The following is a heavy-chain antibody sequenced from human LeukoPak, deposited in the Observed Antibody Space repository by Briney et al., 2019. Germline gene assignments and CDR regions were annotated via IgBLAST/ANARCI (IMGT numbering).Heavy chain of an antibody. CDR3: AGVQYYYDSSGYWNWFDP. CDR2: ISAYNGNT. Sequence: ASVKVSCKASGYTFTSYGISWVRQAPGQGLEWMGWISAYNGNTNYAQKLQGRVTMTTDTSTSTAYMELRSLRSDDTAVYYCAGVQYYYDSSGYWNWFDPWGQGTLVTVSS. D-gene: IGHD3-22*01. CDR1: GYTFTSYG. J-gene: IGHJ5*02. V-gene: IGHV1-18*01.